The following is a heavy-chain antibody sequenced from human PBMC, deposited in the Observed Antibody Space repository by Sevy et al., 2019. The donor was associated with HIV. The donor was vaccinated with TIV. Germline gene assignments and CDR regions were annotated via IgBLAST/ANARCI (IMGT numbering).Heavy chain of an antibody. D-gene: IGHD3-10*01. CDR2: IKSKTDGGTT. V-gene: IGHV3-15*01. J-gene: IGHJ4*02. Sequence: GGSLRLSCAASGFTFSNAWMSWVRQAPGKGLEWVGRIKSKTDGGTTDYAEPVKGRFTISRDDSKNTLYLQMNSLKTEDTAVYYCTTTYYYGSGSYYDFDYWGQGTLVTVSS. CDR1: GFTFSNAW. CDR3: TTTYYYGSGSYYDFDY.